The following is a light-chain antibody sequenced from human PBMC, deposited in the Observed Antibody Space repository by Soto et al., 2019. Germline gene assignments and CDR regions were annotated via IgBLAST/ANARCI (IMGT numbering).Light chain of an antibody. CDR2: GAS. CDR1: QSVSSSY. J-gene: IGKJ1*01. CDR3: QQYGSSPKT. V-gene: IGKV3-20*01. Sequence: EIVLTQSPGTLSLSPGERATLSCRASQSVSSSYLAWYQQKPGQAPRLLIYGASFRATGIPDRLTGSGSGTDFTLIISRLEPEDFAVYYCQQYGSSPKTFGQGTKVEIK.